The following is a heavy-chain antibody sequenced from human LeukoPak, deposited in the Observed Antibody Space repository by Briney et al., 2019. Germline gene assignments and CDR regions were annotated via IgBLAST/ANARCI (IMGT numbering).Heavy chain of an antibody. CDR1: GGSFRSYA. CDR3: ARIRSGWYKDWFDP. Sequence: ASVKVSCKASGGSFRSYAISWVRQAPGQGLEWIGGIIPISDTAKNAQKFQGRVTITADESTSTAYMELSSLRSEDTAVYYCARIRSGWYKDWFDPWGQGTLVTVSS. J-gene: IGHJ5*02. CDR2: IIPISDTA. V-gene: IGHV1-69*13. D-gene: IGHD6-19*01.